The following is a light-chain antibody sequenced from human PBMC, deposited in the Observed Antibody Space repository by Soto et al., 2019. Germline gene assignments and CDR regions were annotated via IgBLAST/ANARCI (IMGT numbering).Light chain of an antibody. CDR2: DAS. CDR1: QSVSTS. Sequence: EIVLTQSPATLSLSPGERATLSCRASQSVSTSLAWYQQKPGQAPRLLIYDASNRATGVPARFSGSGSGTDFTLTISGLEPEDFAVYYCQRRNSWPLLWAFGGGTKVEIK. J-gene: IGKJ4*01. CDR3: QRRNSWPLLWA. V-gene: IGKV3-11*01.